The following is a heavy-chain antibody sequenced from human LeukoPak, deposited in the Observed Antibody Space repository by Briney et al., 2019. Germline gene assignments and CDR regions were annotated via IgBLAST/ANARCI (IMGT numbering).Heavy chain of an antibody. CDR1: GFTFSSYA. Sequence: GGSLRLSCAASGFTFSSYAMSWVRQAPGKGLEWVSSISGSGGSTFYADSVKGRFTISRDNFNNTPYLQMNSLRAEDTAVYYCAKAPIAAAGTGSSFDPWGQGTLVTVSS. CDR3: AKAPIAAAGTGSSFDP. CDR2: ISGSGGST. J-gene: IGHJ5*02. D-gene: IGHD6-13*01. V-gene: IGHV3-23*01.